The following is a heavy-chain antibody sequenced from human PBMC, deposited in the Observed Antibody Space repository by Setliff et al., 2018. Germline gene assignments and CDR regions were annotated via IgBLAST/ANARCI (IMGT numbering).Heavy chain of an antibody. Sequence: PGGSLRLSCAASGFTFGSYWMTWVRQAPGKGLEWVSMISGSAQTTYYADSVKGRFTVSRDNAKNSLYLQMTSLRAEDTAIYYCARTTGYRLEGDFDYWGQGTLVTVSS. V-gene: IGHV3-11*01. CDR3: ARTTGYRLEGDFDY. CDR2: ISGSAQTT. J-gene: IGHJ4*02. CDR1: GFTFGSYW. D-gene: IGHD3-16*01.